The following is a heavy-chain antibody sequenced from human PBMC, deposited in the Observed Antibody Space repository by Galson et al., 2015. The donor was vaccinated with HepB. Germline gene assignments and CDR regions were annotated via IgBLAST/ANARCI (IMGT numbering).Heavy chain of an antibody. V-gene: IGHV3-7*05. CDR3: ARVKRGEWYSFYYYGMDV. J-gene: IGHJ6*02. CDR1: EFILSMYW. CDR2: IKEDGSEK. D-gene: IGHD3-10*01. Sequence: SLRLSCAASEFILSMYWMNWVRQAPGEGLEWVANIKEDGSEKNYVDSVKGRFTIARDNAKNSLYLQMNSLRAEATAVYYCARVKRGEWYSFYYYGMDVWGRGTTVTVSS.